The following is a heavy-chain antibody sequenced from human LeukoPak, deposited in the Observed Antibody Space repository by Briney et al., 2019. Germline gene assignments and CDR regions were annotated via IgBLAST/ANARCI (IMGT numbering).Heavy chain of an antibody. D-gene: IGHD4-17*01. Sequence: SETLSLTCTVSGGSISGYYWSWIRQPPGKGLEWIGYIYYSGSTNYNPSLKSRVTISVDMSKNQFSLKLSSVTAADTAVYYCASRTVLHYYYGMDVWGQGTTVTVSS. CDR3: ASRTVLHYYYGMDV. CDR2: IYYSGST. V-gene: IGHV4-59*01. CDR1: GGSISGYY. J-gene: IGHJ6*02.